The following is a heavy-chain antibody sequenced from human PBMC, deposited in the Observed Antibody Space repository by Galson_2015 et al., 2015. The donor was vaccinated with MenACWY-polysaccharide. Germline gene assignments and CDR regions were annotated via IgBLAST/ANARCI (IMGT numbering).Heavy chain of an antibody. V-gene: IGHV3-30*18. CDR3: AKGRVSDWYDS. Sequence: SLRLSCAASGFAFSSNYMHWVRQTPGKGLEWIAVISSDGSDKYYADSVKGRFTISRDNSKNTLYLQMSSLRAEDTAVYYCAKGRVSDWYDSWGQGTLVTVSS. D-gene: IGHD2-21*01. J-gene: IGHJ5*01. CDR1: GFAFSSNY. CDR2: ISSDGSDK.